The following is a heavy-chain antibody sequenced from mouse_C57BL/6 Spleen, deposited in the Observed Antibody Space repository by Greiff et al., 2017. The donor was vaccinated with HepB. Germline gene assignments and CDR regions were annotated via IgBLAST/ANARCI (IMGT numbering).Heavy chain of an antibody. CDR2: IHPNSGST. V-gene: IGHV1-64*01. CDR3: ARLESYGSSSHAMDY. Sequence: QVQLQQPGAELVKPGASVKLSCKASGYTFTSYWMHWVKQRPGQGLEWIGMIHPNSGSTNYNEKFKSKATLTVDKSSSTAYMQLSSLTSEDSAVYYCARLESYGSSSHAMDYWGQGTSVTVSS. CDR1: GYTFTSYW. J-gene: IGHJ4*01. D-gene: IGHD1-1*01.